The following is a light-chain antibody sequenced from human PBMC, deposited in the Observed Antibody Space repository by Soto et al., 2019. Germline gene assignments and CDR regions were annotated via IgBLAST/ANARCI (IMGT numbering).Light chain of an antibody. J-gene: IGKJ1*01. CDR3: QQYSSYWT. Sequence: EIVMTQSPATLSVSPGERATLSCRASQNIENHLAWYQQTPGQAPRLLIHGASTRATGIPTRFSGSGSGTEFTLTISSLQPDDFATYYCQQYSSYWTFGQGTKVDIK. CDR2: GAS. V-gene: IGKV3-15*01. CDR1: QNIENH.